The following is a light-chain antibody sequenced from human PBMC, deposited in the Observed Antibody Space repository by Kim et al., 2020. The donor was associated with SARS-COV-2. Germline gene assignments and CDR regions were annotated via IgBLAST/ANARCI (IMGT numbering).Light chain of an antibody. CDR1: QDIKNN. Sequence: GDSATITCRASQDIKNNLAWYQQKPGKVPKVLIYDASTLQSGVPSRFSGSGSGTDFTLTISSLQPEDVATYYCQRYNGALETFGQGTKVDIK. CDR2: DAS. J-gene: IGKJ1*01. V-gene: IGKV1-27*01. CDR3: QRYNGALET.